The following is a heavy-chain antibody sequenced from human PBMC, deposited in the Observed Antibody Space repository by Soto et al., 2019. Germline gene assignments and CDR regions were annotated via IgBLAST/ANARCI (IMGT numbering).Heavy chain of an antibody. V-gene: IGHV3-30*18. D-gene: IGHD6-19*01. CDR2: ISYDGSNK. CDR3: AKVLQKWLVPEFDP. Sequence: GGSLRLSCAASGFTFSSYGMHWVRQAPGKGLEWVAVISYDGSNKYYADSVKGRFTISRDNSKNTLYLQMNSLRAEDTAVYYCAKVLQKWLVPEFDPWGQGTLVTAPQ. J-gene: IGHJ5*02. CDR1: GFTFSSYG.